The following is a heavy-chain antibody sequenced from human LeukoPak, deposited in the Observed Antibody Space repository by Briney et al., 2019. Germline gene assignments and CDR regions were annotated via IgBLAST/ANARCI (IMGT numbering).Heavy chain of an antibody. J-gene: IGHJ6*02. V-gene: IGHV3-30*04. CDR2: ISSDGSKI. CDR1: GFTFSGYA. CDR3: ARDRGSLYSYGMDV. Sequence: GGSLRLSCAASGFTFSGYAMHWVRQAPGKGLEWVAIISSDGSKIYYADSVKGRFTISRDNSKNTLYLQMNSLRAEDTAVYYCARDRGSLYSYGMDVWGQGTTVTVSS. D-gene: IGHD3-10*01.